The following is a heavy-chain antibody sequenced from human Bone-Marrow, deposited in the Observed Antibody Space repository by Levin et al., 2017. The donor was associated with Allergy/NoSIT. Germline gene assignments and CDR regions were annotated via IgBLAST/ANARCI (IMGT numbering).Heavy chain of an antibody. CDR2: IDFTGST. V-gene: IGHV4-30-4*01. CDR1: GDSVRSSKYA. J-gene: IGHJ4*02. CDR3: ARERGDDILTGFTH. Sequence: SETLSLTCTVSGDSVRSSKYAWTWIRQAPGKGLEWIGNIDFTGSTYYKPSLESRLSVSLDTSKNQFSLKLLSVTAADTAVYYCARERGDDILTGFTHWGQGTLVTVSS. D-gene: IGHD3-9*01.